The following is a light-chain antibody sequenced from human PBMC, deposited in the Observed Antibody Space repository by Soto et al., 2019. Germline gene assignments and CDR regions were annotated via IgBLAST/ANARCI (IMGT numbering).Light chain of an antibody. CDR2: GAS. CDR3: QQYGSSQGFT. Sequence: EIVLTQSPGTLSLSPGERATLSCRASQSVSSSYLAWYQQKPGQAPRLLIYGASSMATGIPYRFSGSGSGTDFTLTISRLEPEDFAVYYCQQYGSSQGFTFGPGTKVDIK. V-gene: IGKV3-20*01. J-gene: IGKJ3*01. CDR1: QSVSSSY.